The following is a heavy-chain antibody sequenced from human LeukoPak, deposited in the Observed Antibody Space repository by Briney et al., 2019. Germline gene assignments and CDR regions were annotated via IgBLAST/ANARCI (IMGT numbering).Heavy chain of an antibody. CDR2: ITSSSDYT. CDR3: ATDTGYCYGSSDY. CDR1: GFTFSDSY. D-gene: IGHD5-18*01. J-gene: IGHJ4*02. V-gene: IGHV3-11*06. Sequence: GGSLRLSCAASGFTFSDSYMSWVRQAPGRGLEWVSYITSSSDYTNYADSVKGRFTISRDNAKNSLYLQMNSLRAEDTAVYYCATDTGYCYGSSDYWGQGTLVTVSS.